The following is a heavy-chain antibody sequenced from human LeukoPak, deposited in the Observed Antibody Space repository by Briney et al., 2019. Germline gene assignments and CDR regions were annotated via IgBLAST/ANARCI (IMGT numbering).Heavy chain of an antibody. CDR1: GYTLTSYG. CDR2: ISAYNGNT. V-gene: IGHV1-18*01. D-gene: IGHD3-10*01. Sequence: GASVKVSCKASGYTLTSYGISWVRQAPGQGLEWMGWISAYNGNTNYAQKLQGRVTMTTDTSTSTAYMELRSLRSDDTAVYYCARAMVRGVIITPEFDYWGQGTLVTVSS. CDR3: ARAMVRGVIITPEFDY. J-gene: IGHJ4*02.